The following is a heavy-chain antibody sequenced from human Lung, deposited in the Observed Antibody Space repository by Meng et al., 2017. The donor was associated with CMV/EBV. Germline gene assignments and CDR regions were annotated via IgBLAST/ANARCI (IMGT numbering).Heavy chain of an antibody. V-gene: IGHV4-39*07. D-gene: IGHD5-24*01. CDR3: VTETGYNYDN. J-gene: IGHJ4*02. CDR2: IYFSGNT. Sequence: QRQLQESGPGQVQPSETLSLTCSASGGSISSRSYYWGWIRQSPGKGLEWIGSIYFSGNTYYNPSLKSRVTMSVGTAQNKFSLTLRSVTAADTAVYYCVTETGYNYDNWGQGALVTVSS. CDR1: GGSISSRSYY.